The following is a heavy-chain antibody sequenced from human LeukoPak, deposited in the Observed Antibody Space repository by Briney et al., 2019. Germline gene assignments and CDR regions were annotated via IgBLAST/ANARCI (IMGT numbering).Heavy chain of an antibody. J-gene: IGHJ3*02. CDR1: GGSISSYY. V-gene: IGHV4-59*01. D-gene: IGHD6-19*01. CDR2: IYYSGST. CDR3: ARPRSGWAHDAFDI. Sequence: PSGTLSLTCTVSGGSISSYYWSWIRQPPGKGLEWIGYIYYSGSTNYNPSLKSRVTISVDTSKDQFSLKLSSVTAADTAVYYCARPRSGWAHDAFDIWGQGTMVTVSS.